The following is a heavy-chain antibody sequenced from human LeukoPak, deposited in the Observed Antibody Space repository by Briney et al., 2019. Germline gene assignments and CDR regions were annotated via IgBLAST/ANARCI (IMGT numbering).Heavy chain of an antibody. CDR1: GFTFSRYE. Sequence: GGSLRLSCAASGFTFSRYEMNWVRRAPGKGLEWVSYISSSGSTIYYADSVKGRFTISRDNSKNTLYLQMNSLRAEDTAIYYCAKGPMGRGFDYWGQGTLVTVSS. CDR3: AKGPMGRGFDY. CDR2: ISSSGSTI. D-gene: IGHD3-10*01. J-gene: IGHJ4*02. V-gene: IGHV3-48*03.